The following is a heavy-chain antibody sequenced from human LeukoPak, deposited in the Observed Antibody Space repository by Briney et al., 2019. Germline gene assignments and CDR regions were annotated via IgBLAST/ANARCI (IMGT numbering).Heavy chain of an antibody. D-gene: IGHD2-15*01. J-gene: IGHJ3*02. Sequence: SETLSPTCTVSGGSISINYWSWIRQPPGKGLEWIGYIRSSGSTNYNPSLKSRVTISVDTSKNQFSLKLSSVTAADTAVYYCARSRAGYCSGGSCYSDAFDIWGQGTLVTVSS. CDR1: GGSISINY. V-gene: IGHV4-59*08. CDR3: ARSRAGYCSGGSCYSDAFDI. CDR2: IRSSGST.